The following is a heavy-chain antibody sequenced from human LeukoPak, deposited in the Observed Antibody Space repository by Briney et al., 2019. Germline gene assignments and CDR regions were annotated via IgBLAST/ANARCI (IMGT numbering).Heavy chain of an antibody. CDR1: GGSISSGDYY. Sequence: SETLSLTSTVSGGSISSGDYYWSWIRQPPGKGLEWIGYIYYTGSTYYNQSLKSRVTISVDTSKNQFSLKLSSVSVADTAVYYCASLIVVVPAAIPRDAFDIWRQGRMVSVSS. CDR2: IYYTGST. D-gene: IGHD2-2*01. J-gene: IGHJ3*02. CDR3: ASLIVVVPAAIPRDAFDI. V-gene: IGHV4-30-4*08.